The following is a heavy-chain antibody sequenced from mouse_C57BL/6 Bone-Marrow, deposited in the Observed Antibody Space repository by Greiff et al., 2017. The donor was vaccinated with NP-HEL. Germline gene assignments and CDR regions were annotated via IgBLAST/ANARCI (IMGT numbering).Heavy chain of an antibody. CDR3: ARGGYYYGSSWYFDV. D-gene: IGHD1-1*01. CDR2: IDPSDSYT. V-gene: IGHV1-50*01. CDR1: GYTFTSYW. J-gene: IGHJ1*03. Sequence: QVQLKQPGAELVKPGASVKLSCKASGYTFTSYWMQWVKQRPGQGLEWIGEIDPSDSYTNYNQKFKGKATLTVDTSSSTAYMQLSSLTSEDSAVYYCARGGYYYGSSWYFDVWGTGTTVTVSS.